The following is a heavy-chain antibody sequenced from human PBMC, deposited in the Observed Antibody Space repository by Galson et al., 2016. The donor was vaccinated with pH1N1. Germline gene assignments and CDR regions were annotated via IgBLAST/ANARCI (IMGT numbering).Heavy chain of an antibody. CDR2: IYYSGNT. D-gene: IGHD4-11*01. CDR1: GDSISTSRLD. V-gene: IGHV4-39*01. CDR3: ARQSSDYGNYGLKYYFDY. J-gene: IGHJ4*02. Sequence: SETLSLTCTVSGDSISTSRLDWGWIRQPPGKGLEWIASIYYSGNTYYNPSLKSRVTISVRTSNNQFSLTLGSVTAADTAVYSCARQSSDYGNYGLKYYFDYWGQGTLVTVSS.